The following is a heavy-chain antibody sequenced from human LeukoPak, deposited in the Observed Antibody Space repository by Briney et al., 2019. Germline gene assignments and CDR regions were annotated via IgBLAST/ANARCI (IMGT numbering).Heavy chain of an antibody. CDR3: ARAIIVAGLKFFDP. CDR1: GDSGSSNTAA. V-gene: IGHV6-1*01. Sequence: SQTLSLTCAISGDSGSSNTAAWNWIRQSPSRGLEWLGRTYYWSKWYNDYAGSVKSRITIDPDTSKNQFSLQLNSVTPEDTAVYYCARAIIVAGLKFFDPWGQGTQVTVSS. J-gene: IGHJ5*02. D-gene: IGHD5-12*01. CDR2: TYYWSKWYN.